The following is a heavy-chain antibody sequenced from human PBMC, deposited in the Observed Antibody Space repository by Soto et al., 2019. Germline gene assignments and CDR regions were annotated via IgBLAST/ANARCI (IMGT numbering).Heavy chain of an antibody. V-gene: IGHV5-51*01. CDR2: IYPGDSDT. CDR1: GYSFTSYW. J-gene: IGHJ3*02. Sequence: PGESLKISCKGSGYSFTSYWIGWVRQMPGKGLEWMGIIYPGDSDTGYSPSFQGQVTISADKSISTAYLQWSSLKASDTAMYFCARRSGVIQLERKVAFDIWGQGTMVTVSS. D-gene: IGHD1-1*01. CDR3: ARRSGVIQLERKVAFDI.